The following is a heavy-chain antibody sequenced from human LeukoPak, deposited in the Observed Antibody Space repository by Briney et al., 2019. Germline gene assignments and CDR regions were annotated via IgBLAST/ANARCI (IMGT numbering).Heavy chain of an antibody. CDR1: GFTFSSYG. CDR3: ARDRGGGPRDAFDI. V-gene: IGHV3-23*01. CDR2: ISATGGTT. D-gene: IGHD3-10*01. Sequence: GGSLRLSCAASGFTFSSYGMSWVRQAPGKGLEWVSAISATGGTTYYADSVKGRFTISRDNAKNSLYLQMNSLRAEDTAVYYCARDRGGGPRDAFDIWGQGTMVTVSS. J-gene: IGHJ3*02.